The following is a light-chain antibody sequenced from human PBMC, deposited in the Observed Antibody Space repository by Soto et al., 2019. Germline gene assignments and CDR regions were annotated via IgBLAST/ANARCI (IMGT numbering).Light chain of an antibody. Sequence: QSVLTQPPSVSGTPGQRVTISCSGSSSNVAINPVNWYQHLPGAAPRPLIYETDRRSSGVPDRFSASKSGTSASLAISGLTSEDEADYYCEAWDETLDGLYVFGTGTKVTVL. V-gene: IGLV1-44*01. CDR2: ETD. J-gene: IGLJ1*01. CDR3: EAWDETLDGLYV. CDR1: SSNVAINP.